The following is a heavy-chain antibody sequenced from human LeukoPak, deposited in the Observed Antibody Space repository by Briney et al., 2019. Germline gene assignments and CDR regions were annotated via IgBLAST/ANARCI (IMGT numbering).Heavy chain of an antibody. D-gene: IGHD2-21*02. J-gene: IGHJ4*02. CDR1: GGSFSNYY. Sequence: SETLSLTWGVYGGSFSNYYWTWIRQPPGKGLEWIGEINHSGSINYNPSLKSRVTISVDTSKNQFSLKLSSVTAADTAVYFCASVVVVTAIWSYWGQGTLVTVSS. CDR2: INHSGSI. V-gene: IGHV4-34*01. CDR3: ASVVVVTAIWSY.